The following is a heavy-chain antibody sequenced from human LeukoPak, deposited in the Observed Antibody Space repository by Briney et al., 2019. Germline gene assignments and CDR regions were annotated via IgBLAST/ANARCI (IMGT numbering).Heavy chain of an antibody. V-gene: IGHV5-51*01. J-gene: IGHJ4*02. CDR3: ARLGGPHSPFDN. D-gene: IGHD2-15*01. Sequence: GESLKISCKSSGYSYTSYWIGWVRQLPGKGLEWMGIIYPGDSVTRYSRSFQGQVTISADKSLRTAYLQWRSLKASDTGIYFCARLGGPHSPFDNWGQGTRVIVSS. CDR2: IYPGDSVT. CDR1: GYSYTSYW.